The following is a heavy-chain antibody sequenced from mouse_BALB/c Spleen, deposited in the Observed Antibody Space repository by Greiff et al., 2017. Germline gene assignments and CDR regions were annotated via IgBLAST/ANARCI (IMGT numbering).Heavy chain of an antibody. V-gene: IGHV5-6*01. CDR2: ISSGGSYT. J-gene: IGHJ2*01. Sequence: EVKLMESGGDLVKPGGSLKLSCAASGFTFSSYGMSWVRQTPDKRLEWVATISSGGSYTYYPDSVKGRFTISRDNAKNTLYLQMSSLKSEDTAMYYCARQGGGNYLYYFDYWGQGTTLTVSS. CDR3: ARQGGGNYLYYFDY. D-gene: IGHD2-1*01. CDR1: GFTFSSYG.